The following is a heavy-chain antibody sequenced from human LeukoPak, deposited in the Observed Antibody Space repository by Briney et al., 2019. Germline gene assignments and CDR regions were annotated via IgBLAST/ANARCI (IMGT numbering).Heavy chain of an antibody. CDR2: ISSSSYI. V-gene: IGHV3-21*01. CDR1: GFTFSSYS. Sequence: GGSLRLSCAASGFTFSSYSMNWVRQAPGKGLEWVSSISSSSYIYYADSVKGRFTISRDNAKNSLYLQMNSLRAEDTAVYYCARDRAYYYDSSNYYPTVLDYWGRGTLVTVSS. D-gene: IGHD3-22*01. J-gene: IGHJ4*02. CDR3: ARDRAYYYDSSNYYPTVLDY.